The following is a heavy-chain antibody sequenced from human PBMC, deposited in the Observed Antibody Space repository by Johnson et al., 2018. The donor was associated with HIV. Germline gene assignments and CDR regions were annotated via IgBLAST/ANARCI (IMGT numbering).Heavy chain of an antibody. CDR2: ISSSGSTI. D-gene: IGHD3-9*01. J-gene: IGHJ3*02. Sequence: QVQLVESGGGLVKPGGSLRLSCAASGFSFSDYYMTWIRQAPGKGLEFVSYISSSGSTIYYADSVKGRFTISRDNSKNTLYLQMNSLRADDTAVYYCAKDLRVFDWFNAYDAFDIWGQGTMVTVSS. CDR3: AKDLRVFDWFNAYDAFDI. CDR1: GFSFSDYY. V-gene: IGHV3-11*04.